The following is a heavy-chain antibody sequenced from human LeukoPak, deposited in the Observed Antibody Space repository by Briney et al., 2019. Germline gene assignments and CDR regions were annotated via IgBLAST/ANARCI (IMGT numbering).Heavy chain of an antibody. V-gene: IGHV3-21*04. J-gene: IGHJ4*02. Sequence: PGGSLRLSCAASGFPFSTYSMNWVRQAPGKGLEWVSSISSSSTYMYYADSVKGRFTISRDNSKNSLYLQMNSLRTEDTALYYCAKDFASGEALRGVPDFWGQGTLVTVSS. CDR3: AKDFASGEALRGVPDF. D-gene: IGHD3-10*01. CDR1: GFPFSTYS. CDR2: ISSSSTYM.